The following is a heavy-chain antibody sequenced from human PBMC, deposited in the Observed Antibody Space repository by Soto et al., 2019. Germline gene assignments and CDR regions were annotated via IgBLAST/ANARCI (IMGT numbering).Heavy chain of an antibody. CDR1: GDSISSYY. V-gene: IGHV4-59*01. Sequence: PSETLSLTCTVSGDSISSYYWSWIRQPPGKGLEWIGYIYNNGNTNYNPSLKSRVTISVDTSKNQFSLKLSSVTAADTAVYSCARARGYSRGRYPGRFDPWGQGTLVTVAS. CDR3: ARARGYSRGRYPGRFDP. CDR2: IYNNGNT. D-gene: IGHD6-25*01. J-gene: IGHJ5*02.